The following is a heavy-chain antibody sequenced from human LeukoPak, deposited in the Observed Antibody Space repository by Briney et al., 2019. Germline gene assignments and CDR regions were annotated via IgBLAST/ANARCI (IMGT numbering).Heavy chain of an antibody. J-gene: IGHJ4*02. Sequence: KPSQTLSLTCTVSGGSISSGNYYYSWIRQPAGKGLEWLGRIYTSGTTNYNPSLKSRVTISVDTSKNQFSLKLSSVTAADTAVYYCAREWSRGWPFDYWGQGTLVTVSS. CDR1: GGSISSGNYY. CDR3: AREWSRGWPFDY. D-gene: IGHD6-19*01. CDR2: IYTSGTT. V-gene: IGHV4-61*02.